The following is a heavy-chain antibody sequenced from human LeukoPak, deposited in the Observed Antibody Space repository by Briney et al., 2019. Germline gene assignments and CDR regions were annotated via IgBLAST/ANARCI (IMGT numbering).Heavy chain of an antibody. CDR3: AKDFIVVVPAVDY. V-gene: IGHV3-30*02. J-gene: IGHJ4*02. D-gene: IGHD2-2*01. Sequence: GGSLRLSCAASGFTFSCYGMHWVRQAPGKGPEWLAFIRYDGSNKYYADSVKGRFTISRDNSKNTLYLQMNSLRAEDTAVYYCAKDFIVVVPAVDYWGQGTLVTVSS. CDR2: IRYDGSNK. CDR1: GFTFSCYG.